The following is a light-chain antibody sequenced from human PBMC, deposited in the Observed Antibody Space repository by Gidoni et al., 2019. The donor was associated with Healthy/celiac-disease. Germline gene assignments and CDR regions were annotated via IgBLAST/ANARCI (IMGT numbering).Light chain of an antibody. CDR2: SNN. J-gene: IGLJ3*02. CDR3: AAWDDSLNGLWV. Sequence: QSVLTQPHSASGTPVPRVTISCSGSSSNIGSNTVNWYQQLPGTAPKLLIYSNNQRPSGVPDRFSGSKSGTSASLAISGLQSEDEADYYCAAWDDSLNGLWVFGGGTKLTVL. V-gene: IGLV1-44*01. CDR1: SSNIGSNT.